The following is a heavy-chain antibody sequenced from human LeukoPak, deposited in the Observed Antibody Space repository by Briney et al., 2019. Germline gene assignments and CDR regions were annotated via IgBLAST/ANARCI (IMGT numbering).Heavy chain of an antibody. CDR2: ISSSSSYI. CDR3: ARVGSDYDILTGYLSRAFDI. D-gene: IGHD3-9*01. V-gene: IGHV3-21*01. CDR1: GFTFSSYS. J-gene: IGHJ3*02. Sequence: GGSLRLSCAASGFTFSSYSMNWVRQAPGKGLEWVSSISSSSSYIYYADSVKGRFTISRDNAKNSLYLQMNSLRAEDTAVYYCARVGSDYDILTGYLSRAFDIWGQGTMVTVSS.